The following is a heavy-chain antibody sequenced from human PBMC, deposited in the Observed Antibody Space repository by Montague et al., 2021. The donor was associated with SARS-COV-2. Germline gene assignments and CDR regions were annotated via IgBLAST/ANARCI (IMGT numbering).Heavy chain of an antibody. Sequence: SETLSLTCNVSGASISRSDYYWAWIRQPPGKGLELIGSIHYIGNTHYNPSLERRVTISVNTSENQFSLKLRSVIAADTAVHYCARLLPDGTVVATDIPFDSWGQGTLVTVSS. J-gene: IGHJ4*02. CDR2: IHYIGNT. V-gene: IGHV4-39*01. D-gene: IGHD2-21*02. CDR3: ARLLPDGTVVATDIPFDS. CDR1: GASISRSDYY.